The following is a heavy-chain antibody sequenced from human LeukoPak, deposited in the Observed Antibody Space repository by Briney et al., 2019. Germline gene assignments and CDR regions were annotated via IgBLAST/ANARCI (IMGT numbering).Heavy chain of an antibody. J-gene: IGHJ5*02. CDR1: GGSISSGGYY. D-gene: IGHD1-1*01. V-gene: IGHV4-31*03. Sequence: SQTLSLTCTVSGGSISSGGYYWSWIRQHPGKGLEWIGYIYYSGSTYYNPSLKSRVTISVDTSKNQFSLKLSSVTAADTAVYYCARGQVWTGTRTNRFDPWGQGTLVTVSS. CDR2: IYYSGST. CDR3: ARGQVWTGTRTNRFDP.